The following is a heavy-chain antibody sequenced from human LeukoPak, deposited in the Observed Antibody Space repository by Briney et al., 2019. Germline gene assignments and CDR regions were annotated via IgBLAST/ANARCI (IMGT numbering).Heavy chain of an antibody. V-gene: IGHV1-2*02. CDR3: ARDPPFWSGYGAFDI. Sequence: GASVKVSCKASGYTFTGYYMHWVRQAPGQGLEWMGWINPNSGGTNYAQKFQGRVTMTRDTSISTAYMELSRLRSDDTAVYYCARDPPFWSGYGAFDIWGQGNNGHRLF. CDR1: GYTFTGYY. D-gene: IGHD3-3*01. CDR2: INPNSGGT. J-gene: IGHJ3*02.